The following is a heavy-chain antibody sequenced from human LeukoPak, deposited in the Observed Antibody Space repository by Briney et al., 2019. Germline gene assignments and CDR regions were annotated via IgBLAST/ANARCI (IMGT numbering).Heavy chain of an antibody. CDR2: LFYTGST. CDR3: ARGRYGGGWYDY. D-gene: IGHD6-19*01. V-gene: IGHV4-59*07. CDR1: VGSIDTSY. J-gene: IGHJ4*02. Sequence: PSDTLSLTCTVSVGSIDTSYWTSIPPPPRSGLQYIAYLFYTGSTHTNPSFNSPVTMSLSTSTNQFPLVLNPVTAAATAVYYCARGRYGGGWYDYWGQGTLVTVSS.